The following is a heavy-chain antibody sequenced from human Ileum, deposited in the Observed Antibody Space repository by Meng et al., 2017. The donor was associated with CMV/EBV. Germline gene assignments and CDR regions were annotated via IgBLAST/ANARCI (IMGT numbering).Heavy chain of an antibody. V-gene: IGHV3-53*01. Sequence: GESLKISCAASGFTISNNYMIWVRQAPGKGLEWVSLIYSGGSTHYADSVKGRFTISRDTSKNTSYLQMNRLRAEDTAVYHCARDIGVWGQGTLVTVSS. J-gene: IGHJ4*02. CDR1: GFTISNNY. D-gene: IGHD1-26*01. CDR3: ARDIGV. CDR2: IYSGGST.